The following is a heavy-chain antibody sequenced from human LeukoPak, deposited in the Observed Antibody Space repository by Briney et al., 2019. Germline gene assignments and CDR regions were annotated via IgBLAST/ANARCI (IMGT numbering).Heavy chain of an antibody. CDR3: VKDLTAVAGHAFDY. CDR1: GFTFSSYA. Sequence: PWGSLRLSCSTSGFTFSSYAMHWVRQAPGKGLEYVSGISSNGGSTYYADSVKGRFTISRDNSKNTLYLQMSSLRAEDTAVYNCVKDLTAVAGHAFDYWGQGTLVTVSS. J-gene: IGHJ4*02. D-gene: IGHD6-19*01. CDR2: ISSNGGST. V-gene: IGHV3-64D*09.